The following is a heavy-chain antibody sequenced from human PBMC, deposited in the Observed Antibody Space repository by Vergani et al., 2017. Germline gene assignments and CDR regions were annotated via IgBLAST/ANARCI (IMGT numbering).Heavy chain of an antibody. D-gene: IGHD7-27*01. CDR1: GFPSCGYG. V-gene: IGHV3-30*02. CDR3: AKGVGNFDY. J-gene: IGHJ4*02. CDR2: IRYDGSNK. Sequence: QVQLVESGGGVVQPGGPLRPPCEPPGFPSCGYGRHGVRKAPGKGLEWVAFIRYDGSNKYYADSVKGRFTISRDNSKNTLYLQMNSLRAEDTAVYYCAKGVGNFDYWGQGTLVTVSS.